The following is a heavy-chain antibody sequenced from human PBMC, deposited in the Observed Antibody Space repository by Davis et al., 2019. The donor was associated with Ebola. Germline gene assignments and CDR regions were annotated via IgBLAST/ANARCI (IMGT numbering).Heavy chain of an antibody. CDR1: GFTFSSYE. Sequence: ESLKISCAASGFTFSSYEMNWLRQTPGKGLEWIGHIFYIGTTQYNPSLKNRVTISVDTSKKQFSLRVTSVTAADTAVYYCARHTAPIYGIDVWGQGTTVTVSS. V-gene: IGHV4-59*08. J-gene: IGHJ6*02. CDR3: ARHTAPIYGIDV. D-gene: IGHD5-18*01. CDR2: IFYIGTT.